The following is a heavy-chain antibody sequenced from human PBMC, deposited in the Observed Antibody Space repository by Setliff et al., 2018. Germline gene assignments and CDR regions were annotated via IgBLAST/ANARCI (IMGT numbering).Heavy chain of an antibody. CDR1: GFTFSNCW. D-gene: IGHD3-10*01. Sequence: GGSLRLSCTASGFTFSNCWVSWVRQAPGKGLEWVASINPGGSEKYYVDSVKGRFTISRDNAKNSLSLQMNSLRIEDTAVYYCFGAGTCSYWGQGTLVTVSS. CDR3: FGAGTCSY. V-gene: IGHV3-7*01. CDR2: INPGGSEK. J-gene: IGHJ4*02.